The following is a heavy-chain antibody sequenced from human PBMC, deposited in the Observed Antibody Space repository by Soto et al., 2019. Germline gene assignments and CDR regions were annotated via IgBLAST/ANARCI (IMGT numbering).Heavy chain of an antibody. CDR1: GATFIGHT. V-gene: IGHV1-69*01. CDR3: ARLRPPTSRPTVTMVRGVINGCFDS. CDR2: ITPIFGAS. J-gene: IGHJ4*02. Sequence: QVQLVQSGAEVKKPGSSIKVSGKASGATFIGHTFTWVRQAPGQGLEWMGGITPIFGASNYAQNFQGRVTTTADESTSTVYMEMSSLRSDDKDVYYCARLRPPTSRPTVTMVRGVINGCFDSWGQGTPVTVSS. D-gene: IGHD3-10*01.